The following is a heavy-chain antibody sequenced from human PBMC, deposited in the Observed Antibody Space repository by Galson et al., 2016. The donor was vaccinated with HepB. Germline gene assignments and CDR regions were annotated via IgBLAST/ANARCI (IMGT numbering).Heavy chain of an antibody. Sequence: ETLSLTCTASGGSVSSASHYWSWVRQPTGKGLEWIGYISDSESTNYNPSLKGRVTISLDRSKNQFSLRLNSVIAADTAVYYCAKDESFYNGMDFWGQGTTVTVSS. D-gene: IGHD2-2*02. CDR3: AKDESFYNGMDF. CDR2: ISDSEST. CDR1: GGSVSSASHY. J-gene: IGHJ6*02. V-gene: IGHV4-61*01.